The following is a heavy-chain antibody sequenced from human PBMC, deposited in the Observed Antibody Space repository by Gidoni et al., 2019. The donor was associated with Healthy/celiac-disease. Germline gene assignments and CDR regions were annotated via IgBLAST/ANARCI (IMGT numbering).Heavy chain of an antibody. D-gene: IGHD6-13*01. Sequence: QVQLVESGGGVVQPGRSLRLSCAASGFTFSSYAMPWVRQAPGKGMAWVAVISYDGSNKYYADSVKGRFTISRDNAKNTLYLQMNSLRAEDTAVYYCARDLYSSSWSDYYYYGMDVWGQGTTVTVSS. J-gene: IGHJ6*02. CDR3: ARDLYSSSWSDYYYYGMDV. CDR2: ISYDGSNK. CDR1: GFTFSSYA. V-gene: IGHV3-30-3*01.